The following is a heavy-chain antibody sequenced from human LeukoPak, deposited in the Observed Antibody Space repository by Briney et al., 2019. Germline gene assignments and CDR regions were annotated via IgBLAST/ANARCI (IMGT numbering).Heavy chain of an antibody. J-gene: IGHJ4*02. CDR3: AKSSTPMVRGVTLDY. V-gene: IGHV3-23*01. D-gene: IGHD3-10*01. CDR1: GFTFSSYA. CDR2: ISGSGGST. Sequence: GGSLRLSCAASGFTFSSYAMSWVRQAPGKGLEWVSAISGSGGSTYYADSVKGRFTISRDNSKNTLYLQMNSLRAEDTAIYYCAKSSTPMVRGVTLDYWGQGTLVTVSS.